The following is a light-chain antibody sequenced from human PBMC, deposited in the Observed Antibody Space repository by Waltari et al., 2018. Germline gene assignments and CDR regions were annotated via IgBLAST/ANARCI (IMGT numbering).Light chain of an antibody. CDR1: ASNIGNNL. Sequence: QSVLTQPPSVSGTPGQRVTISCSGSASNIGNNLVNWYQQFPGKAPKLLIYRSDQRPAGAPPRFSGSKSGTSASLAISGLQCEDDAEYYCAAWDDSLNGRWVVGGGTKVTVL. CDR2: RSD. J-gene: IGLJ3*02. CDR3: AAWDDSLNGRWV. V-gene: IGLV1-44*01.